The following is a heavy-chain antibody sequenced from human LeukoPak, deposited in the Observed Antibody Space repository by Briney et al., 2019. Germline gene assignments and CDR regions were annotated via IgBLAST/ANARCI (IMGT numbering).Heavy chain of an antibody. Sequence: PGGSLRLSCAASGFTFSSYSMSWVRQAPAKGLEWVSGISGSGGSTDYADSVKGRFTISRDNSKNTLYLQMNSLRFEDTAVYYCAKDPGYQVVYCFDYWGQGTLVTVSS. CDR1: GFTFSSYS. D-gene: IGHD2-2*01. V-gene: IGHV3-23*01. CDR2: ISGSGGST. CDR3: AKDPGYQVVYCFDY. J-gene: IGHJ4*02.